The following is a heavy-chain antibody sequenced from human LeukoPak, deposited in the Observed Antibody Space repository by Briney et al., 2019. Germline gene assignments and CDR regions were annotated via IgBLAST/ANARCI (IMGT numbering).Heavy chain of an antibody. CDR2: ISYDGSNK. Sequence: PGGSLRLSCAASGFTFSSYAMHWVRQAPGKGLEWVAVISYDGSNKYYADSVKGRFTISRDNSKNTLYLQMNSLRAEDTAVYYCAKNYGDPSYWGQGTLVTVSS. CDR1: GFTFSSYA. V-gene: IGHV3-30-3*02. CDR3: AKNYGDPSY. D-gene: IGHD4-17*01. J-gene: IGHJ4*02.